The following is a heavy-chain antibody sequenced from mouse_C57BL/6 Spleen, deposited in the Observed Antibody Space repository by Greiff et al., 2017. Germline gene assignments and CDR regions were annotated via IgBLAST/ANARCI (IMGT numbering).Heavy chain of an antibody. CDR1: GFTFSDYG. Sequence: EVKLMESGGGLVKPGGSLKLSCAASGFTFSDYGMHWVRQAPEKGLEWVAYISSGSSTIYYADTVKGRFTISRDNAKNTLFLQMTSLRSEDTAMYYCARRVYYGSSYGYWYFDVWGTGTTVTVSS. D-gene: IGHD1-1*01. V-gene: IGHV5-17*01. J-gene: IGHJ1*03. CDR2: ISSGSSTI. CDR3: ARRVYYGSSYGYWYFDV.